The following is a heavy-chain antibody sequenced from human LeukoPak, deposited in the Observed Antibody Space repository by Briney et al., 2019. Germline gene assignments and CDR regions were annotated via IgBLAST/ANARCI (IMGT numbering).Heavy chain of an antibody. CDR2: IYYSGST. Sequence: PSETLSLTCTVSGGSISSGGYYWSWIRQHPGKGLEWIGYIYYSGSTYYNPSLKSRVTISVDKSKNQFSLKLSSVTAADTAVYYCARIAAADSFDYWGQGTLVTVSS. J-gene: IGHJ4*02. CDR3: ARIAAADSFDY. V-gene: IGHV4-31*03. CDR1: GGSISSGGYY. D-gene: IGHD6-13*01.